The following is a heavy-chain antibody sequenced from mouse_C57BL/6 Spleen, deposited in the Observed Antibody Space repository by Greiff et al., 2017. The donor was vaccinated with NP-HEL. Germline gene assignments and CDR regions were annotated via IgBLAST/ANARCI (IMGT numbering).Heavy chain of an antibody. CDR3: ASGVGRGLDYAMDD. J-gene: IGHJ4*01. V-gene: IGHV1-39*01. CDR1: GYSFTDYN. Sequence: EVQLQQSGPELVKPGASVKISCKASGYSFTDYNMNWVKQSNGKSLEWIGVINPNYGTTSYNQKFKGKATLTVDQSSSTAYMQLNSLTSEDSAVYYCASGVGRGLDYAMDDWGQGTSVTVSS. D-gene: IGHD4-1*01. CDR2: INPNYGTT.